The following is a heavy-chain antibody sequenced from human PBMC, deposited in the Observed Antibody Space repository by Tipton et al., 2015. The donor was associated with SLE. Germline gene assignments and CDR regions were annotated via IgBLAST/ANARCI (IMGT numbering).Heavy chain of an antibody. V-gene: IGHV4-31*03. J-gene: IGHJ3*02. Sequence: TLSLTCTVSGGSISGYYWSWIRQHPVKGLEWIGYIYYSGRTYYNPSLKSRVTISVDTSKNQFSLKLSSVTAADTAVYYCARDFELDGSSGAFDIWGQGTMVTVSS. D-gene: IGHD6-6*01. CDR1: GGSISGYY. CDR2: IYYSGRT. CDR3: ARDFELDGSSGAFDI.